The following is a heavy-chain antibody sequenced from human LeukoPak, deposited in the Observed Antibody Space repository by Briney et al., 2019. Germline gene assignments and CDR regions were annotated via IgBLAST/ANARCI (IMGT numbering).Heavy chain of an antibody. D-gene: IGHD3-3*01. J-gene: IGHJ5*02. Sequence: GGSLRLSCAASGFTVSSNYMSWVRQAPGKGLEWVSVIYSGGSTYYADSVKGRFTIPRDNSKNTLYLQMNSLRAEDTAVYYCARVRASTTIFGVVRGNWSDPWGQGTLVTVSS. CDR1: GFTVSSNY. V-gene: IGHV3-66*02. CDR2: IYSGGST. CDR3: ARVRASTTIFGVVRGNWSDP.